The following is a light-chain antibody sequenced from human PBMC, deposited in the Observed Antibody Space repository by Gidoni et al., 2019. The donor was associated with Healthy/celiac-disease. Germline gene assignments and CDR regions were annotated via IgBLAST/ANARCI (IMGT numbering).Light chain of an antibody. CDR2: AAS. CDR1: QSISSY. CDR3: QQSYSTLT. V-gene: IGKV1-39*01. J-gene: IGKJ4*01. Sequence: DIQMTQSPSSLSASVGDRVTITCRASQSISSYLNWYQQKPRKAPKLLIYAASRLQSGVPSRFSGSGSGTDFTLTISSLQPEDFATYYCQQSYSTLTFGGGTKVEIK.